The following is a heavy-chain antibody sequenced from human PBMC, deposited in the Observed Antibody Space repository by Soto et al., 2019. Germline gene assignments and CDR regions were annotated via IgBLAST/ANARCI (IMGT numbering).Heavy chain of an antibody. CDR2: MNPNTGNT. V-gene: IGHV1-8*01. CDR3: ASERAYGMDV. Sequence: QVQLVQSGAEVKKPGASVKVSCKASGYTFSSYDINWVRQATGQGLEWMGWMNPNTGNTVYAQKFQGRVTMPRNTPISTAYMGLSSLGSEDTAVYYCASERAYGMDVWGQGTTVTVSS. CDR1: GYTFSSYD. J-gene: IGHJ6*02.